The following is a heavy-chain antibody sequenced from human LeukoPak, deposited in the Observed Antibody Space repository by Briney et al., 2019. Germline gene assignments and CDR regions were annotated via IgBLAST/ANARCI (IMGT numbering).Heavy chain of an antibody. Sequence: SQTLSLTCTVSGGSISSGSYYWSWIRQRAGKGLEWIGRIYTSGSTNCNPSLKSRVTISVDTSKNQFSLKLSSVTAADTAVYYCAGGYSYGPDGFDIWGQGTMVTVSS. D-gene: IGHD5-18*01. V-gene: IGHV4-61*02. CDR2: IYTSGST. CDR3: AGGYSYGPDGFDI. CDR1: GGSISSGSYY. J-gene: IGHJ3*02.